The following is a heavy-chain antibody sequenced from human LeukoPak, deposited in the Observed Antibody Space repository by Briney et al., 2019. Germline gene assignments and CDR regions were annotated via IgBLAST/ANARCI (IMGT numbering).Heavy chain of an antibody. D-gene: IGHD4-17*01. J-gene: IGHJ4*02. CDR3: ARGSYGDYAFPFDY. CDR2: ISGSGGST. V-gene: IGHV3-23*01. Sequence: GGSLRLSCAASGFTFSSYAMSWVRQAPGKGLEWVSAISGSGGSTYYADSVKGRFTISRDNSKNTLYLQMGSLRAEDMAVYYCARGSYGDYAFPFDYWGQGTLVTVSS. CDR1: GFTFSSYA.